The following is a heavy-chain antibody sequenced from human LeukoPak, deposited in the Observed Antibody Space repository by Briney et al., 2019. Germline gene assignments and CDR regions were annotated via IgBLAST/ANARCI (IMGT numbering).Heavy chain of an antibody. D-gene: IGHD2-2*01. CDR3: ARDACSSTICSAGGNWFDP. CDR1: GGTFSSYA. CDR2: IIPIFGTA. J-gene: IGHJ5*02. Sequence: ASVKVSCKASGGTFSSYAISWVRQAPGQGLEWMGGIIPIFGTANYAQKFQGRVTITADESTSTAYMELSSLRSEDTAVYYRARDACSSTICSAGGNWFDPWGQGTLVTVSS. V-gene: IGHV1-69*13.